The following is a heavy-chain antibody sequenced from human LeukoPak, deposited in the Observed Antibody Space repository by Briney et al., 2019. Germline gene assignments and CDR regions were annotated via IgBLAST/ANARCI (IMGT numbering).Heavy chain of an antibody. V-gene: IGHV6-1*01. CDR3: ARDARYCSGGSCYRDAFDI. J-gene: IGHJ3*02. CDR1: GDSVSSNSAA. CDR2: TYYRSKWYN. D-gene: IGHD2-15*01. Sequence: SQTLSLTCAISGDSVSSNSAASNWIRQSPSRGLEWLGRTYYRSKWYNDYAVSVKSRITINPDTSKNQFSLQLNSVTPEDTAVYYCARDARYCSGGSCYRDAFDIWGQGTMVTVSS.